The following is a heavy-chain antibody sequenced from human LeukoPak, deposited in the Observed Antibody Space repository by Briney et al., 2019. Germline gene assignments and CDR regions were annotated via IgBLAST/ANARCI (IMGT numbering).Heavy chain of an antibody. V-gene: IGHV3-21*01. J-gene: IGHJ4*02. D-gene: IGHD6-19*01. CDR1: GFTFSSYS. CDR2: ISSSSSYI. Sequence: PGGSLRLSCAASGFTFSSYSMNWVRQAPGKGLEWVSSISSSSSYIYYADSVKGRFTISRDNAKNSLYLQMNSLRAEDTAVYYCARDGTTYSGIAVAKVLDYWGQGTLVTVSS. CDR3: ARDGTTYSGIAVAKVLDY.